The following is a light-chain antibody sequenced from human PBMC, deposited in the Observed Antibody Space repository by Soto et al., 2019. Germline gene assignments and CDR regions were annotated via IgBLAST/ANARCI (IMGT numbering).Light chain of an antibody. J-gene: IGKJ5*01. V-gene: IGKV3-11*01. CDR3: QQRYNWPPIT. Sequence: EVVLTQSPSTLSLSPGERATLSCRASESVMNYLAWYQQKPGQAPRLLIYDTFNRATGIPARFSGSGSGTDFTLTSSRLEPEDFAIYCCQQRYNWPPITFGQGTRLEIK. CDR2: DTF. CDR1: ESVMNY.